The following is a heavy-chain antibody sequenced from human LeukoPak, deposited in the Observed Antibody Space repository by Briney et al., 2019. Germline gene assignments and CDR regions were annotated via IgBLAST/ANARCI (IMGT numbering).Heavy chain of an antibody. Sequence: PGESLKISCKGSGYSFTSYWIGWVRQMPGKGLEGMGIIYPGDSDTRYSPSFQGQVTISADKSISTAYLQWSSLKASDTAMYYCARPTSYYDSSGYRRRGAFDIWGQGTMVTVSS. V-gene: IGHV5-51*01. J-gene: IGHJ3*02. CDR3: ARPTSYYDSSGYRRRGAFDI. CDR2: IYPGDSDT. D-gene: IGHD3-22*01. CDR1: GYSFTSYW.